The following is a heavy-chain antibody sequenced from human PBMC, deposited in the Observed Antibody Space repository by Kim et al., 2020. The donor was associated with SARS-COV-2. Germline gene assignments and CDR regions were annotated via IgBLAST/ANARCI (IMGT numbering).Heavy chain of an antibody. J-gene: IGHJ4*02. CDR2: SGRT. CDR3: VRDRELNY. D-gene: IGHD1-7*01. V-gene: IGHV4-59*01. Sequence: SGRTTYNPSLMSRVTSSVDTSKNQFSLKLYSVTAADTAVYYCVRDRELNYWGQGTLVTVSS.